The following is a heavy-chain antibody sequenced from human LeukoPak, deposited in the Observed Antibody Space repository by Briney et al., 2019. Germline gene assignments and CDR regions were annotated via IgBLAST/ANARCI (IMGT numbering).Heavy chain of an antibody. CDR2: INSNGGST. V-gene: IGHV3-20*04. CDR3: ARTFYDISTGYYPTGYMDV. D-gene: IGHD3-9*01. J-gene: IGHJ6*03. CDR1: GFTFSRYW. Sequence: GGSLRLSCAASGFTFSRYWMSWVRQAPGKGLEWVSGINSNGGSTGYADSVKGRFTISRDNAKNSLYLQMNRLRAEDTALYYCARTFYDISTGYYPTGYMDVWGKGTTVTVSS.